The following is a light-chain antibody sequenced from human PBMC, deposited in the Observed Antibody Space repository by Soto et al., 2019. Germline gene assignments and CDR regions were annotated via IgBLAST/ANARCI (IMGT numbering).Light chain of an antibody. J-gene: IGKJ4*01. Sequence: EIVMTQSPATLSVSPGERATLSCRASQSISITLAWYQQKPGQAPRLLIYGASTRATDIPPRFSGSGSGTEFTLTISGLQSEDFAVYYCQQYNNWPRTFGGGTKVEI. V-gene: IGKV3-15*01. CDR3: QQYNNWPRT. CDR2: GAS. CDR1: QSISIT.